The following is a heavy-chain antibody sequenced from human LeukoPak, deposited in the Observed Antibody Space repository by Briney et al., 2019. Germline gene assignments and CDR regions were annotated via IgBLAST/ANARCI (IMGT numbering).Heavy chain of an antibody. V-gene: IGHV3-30*02. Sequence: PGGSLRLSCVASGFTFSSYWMHWVRQAPGKGLEWVAFIRYDGSNKYYADSVKGRFTISRDNSKNTLYLQMNSLRAEDTAVYYCAKDPDSSSWYSGFDPWGQGTLVTVSS. CDR1: GFTFSSYW. J-gene: IGHJ5*02. CDR3: AKDPDSSSWYSGFDP. CDR2: IRYDGSNK. D-gene: IGHD6-13*01.